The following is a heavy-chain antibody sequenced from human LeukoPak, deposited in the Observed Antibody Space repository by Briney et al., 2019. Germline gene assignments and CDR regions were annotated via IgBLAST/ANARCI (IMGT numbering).Heavy chain of an antibody. J-gene: IGHJ3*02. V-gene: IGHV3-30*14. D-gene: IGHD1-26*01. CDR1: GFTFSSYA. CDR2: ISYDGSNK. CDR3: ARDSIGTGDAFDI. Sequence: PGGSLRLSCAASGFTFSSYAMHWVRQAPGKGLERVAVISYDGSNKYYADSVKGRFTISRDNSKNTLYLQMNSLRAEDTAVYYCARDSIGTGDAFDIWGQGTMVTVSS.